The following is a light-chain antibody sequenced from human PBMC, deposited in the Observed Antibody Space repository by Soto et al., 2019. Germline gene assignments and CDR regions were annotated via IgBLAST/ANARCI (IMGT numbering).Light chain of an antibody. V-gene: IGKV3-20*01. CDR1: QSVSNNY. CDR2: GAS. Sequence: EIGLTQSPGTLSLSPGERATLSWSASQSVSNNYLAWYQQKPGQAPRLLISGASSRATGIPDRFSGSGSGTDFTLTISRLEPEDFAVYYCQQYGNSPPLTFGGGTKVDIK. J-gene: IGKJ4*01. CDR3: QQYGNSPPLT.